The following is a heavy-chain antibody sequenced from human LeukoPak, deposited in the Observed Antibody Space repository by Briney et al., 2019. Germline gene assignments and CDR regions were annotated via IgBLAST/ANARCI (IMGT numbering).Heavy chain of an antibody. D-gene: IGHD3-16*01. J-gene: IGHJ4*02. V-gene: IGHV3-13*01. Sequence: GGSLRLSCAASGFTFSSYDMHWVRQATGKGLEWVSAIGTAGDTYYPGSGKGRFTISRENAKNSLCLQMNSLRAGDTAVYYCARGTRLGVVDYWGQGTLVTVSS. CDR1: GFTFSSYD. CDR2: IGTAGDT. CDR3: ARGTRLGVVDY.